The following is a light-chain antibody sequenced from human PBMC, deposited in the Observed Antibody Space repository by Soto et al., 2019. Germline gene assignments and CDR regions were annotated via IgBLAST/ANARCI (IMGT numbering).Light chain of an antibody. CDR2: GAS. J-gene: IGKJ1*01. V-gene: IGKV3-20*01. CDR1: QSVSSSY. CDR3: QQYGSSPQT. Sequence: IVFTQSPATLCLSPGERATLSCSASQSVSSSYLACYQQKPGQAPRLLIYGASSRATGIPDRFSGSGSGTDFTLTISRLEPEDFAVYYCQQYGSSPQTFGQGTKVDIK.